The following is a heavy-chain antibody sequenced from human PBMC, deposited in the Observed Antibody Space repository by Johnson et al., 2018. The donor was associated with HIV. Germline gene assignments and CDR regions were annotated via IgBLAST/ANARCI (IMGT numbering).Heavy chain of an antibody. D-gene: IGHD6-13*01. CDR2: ISGSGGST. Sequence: VLLVESGGGVVRPGGSLRLSCAASGFTFDDYGMSWVRQGPGKGLEWVSGISGSGGSTSYADSVKGRFTISRDNSKNTLYLQLNSLRAEDTAVYYCANLGYSSSWDYDGFDIWGQGTMVTVSS. J-gene: IGHJ3*02. V-gene: IGHV3-23*04. CDR3: ANLGYSSSWDYDGFDI. CDR1: GFTFDDYG.